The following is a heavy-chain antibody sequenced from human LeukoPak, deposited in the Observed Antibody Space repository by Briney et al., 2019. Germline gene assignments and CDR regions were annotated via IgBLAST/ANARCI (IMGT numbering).Heavy chain of an antibody. J-gene: IGHJ4*02. V-gene: IGHV1-18*01. CDR2: LSGYDGTT. CDR3: ARDNKLAVGSAFDY. Sequence: GASVKVSRKASGYTFSSYGISWVRQAPGQGPEWMGWLSGYDGTTKYAQNVQGRVTLTTDTSTSTAYMELRSLRSDDTAFYYCARDNKLAVGSAFDYWGQGTLVTVSS. D-gene: IGHD6-13*01. CDR1: GYTFSSYG.